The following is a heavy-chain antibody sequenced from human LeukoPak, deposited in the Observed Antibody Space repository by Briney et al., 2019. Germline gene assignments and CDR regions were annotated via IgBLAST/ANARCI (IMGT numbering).Heavy chain of an antibody. CDR1: GGSISSYY. CDR2: IYYSGST. Sequence: PSETLSLTCTVSGGSISSYYWSWIRQPPGKGLEWIGYIYYSGSTNYNPALKSRVTISVDTSKNQFSLKLSSVTAADTAVYYCARHLPDPRKTYFDYWGQGTLVTVSS. J-gene: IGHJ4*02. CDR3: ARHLPDPRKTYFDY. V-gene: IGHV4-59*08.